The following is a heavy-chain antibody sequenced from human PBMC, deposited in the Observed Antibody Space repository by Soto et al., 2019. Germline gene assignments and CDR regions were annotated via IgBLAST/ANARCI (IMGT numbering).Heavy chain of an antibody. V-gene: IGHV3-23*01. CDR1: GFTFSSYA. CDR2: ISGSGGST. Sequence: PGGSLRLSCAASGFTFSSYAMSWVRQAPGKGLEWVSAISGSGGSTYYAGSVKGRFTISRENAKNSLYLQMNSLRAGDTAVYYCARAGYYYGSGSYYNAYYYYYMDVWGKGTTVTVSS. D-gene: IGHD3-10*01. J-gene: IGHJ6*03. CDR3: ARAGYYYGSGSYYNAYYYYYMDV.